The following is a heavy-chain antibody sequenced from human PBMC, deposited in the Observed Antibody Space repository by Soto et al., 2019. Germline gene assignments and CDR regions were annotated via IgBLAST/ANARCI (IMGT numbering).Heavy chain of an antibody. CDR3: ARDRRPSIYSGLAV. V-gene: IGHV3-23*01. CDR2: IDGSSATT. J-gene: IGHJ6*01. Sequence: RESLLLSCASSVFTFSDYAMSWVGQAPGKGLEWVSAIDGSSATTNYADSVKGWFTISRDNSKNTLFLHMSGLRAEDTAVYYCARDRRPSIYSGLAVWGHGTTVTVSS. CDR1: VFTFSDYA. D-gene: IGHD2-2*01.